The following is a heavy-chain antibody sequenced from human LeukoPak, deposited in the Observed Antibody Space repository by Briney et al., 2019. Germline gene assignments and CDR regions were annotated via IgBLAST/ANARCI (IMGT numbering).Heavy chain of an antibody. CDR1: GFTFRSYA. CDR3: AKGITGKGWYFDL. J-gene: IGHJ2*01. CDR2: ISGSGGST. D-gene: IGHD1-20*01. V-gene: IGHV3-23*01. Sequence: GGSLRLSCAASGFTFRSYAMSWVRQAPGKGLEWASAISGSGGSTYYADSVKGRFTISRDNSKNTLYLQMNSLRAEDTAVYYCAKGITGKGWYFDLWGRGTLVTVSS.